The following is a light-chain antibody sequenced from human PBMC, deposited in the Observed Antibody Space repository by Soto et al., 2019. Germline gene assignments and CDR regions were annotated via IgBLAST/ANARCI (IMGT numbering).Light chain of an antibody. CDR1: SSNIGAGYD. CDR3: QSYDSSLSARYV. V-gene: IGLV1-40*01. J-gene: IGLJ1*01. CDR2: GNS. Sequence: QSVLTQPPSVSGAAGQRVTISCTGSSSNIGAGYDVHWYQQLPGTAPKLLIYGNSNRPSGVPDRFSGSKSGTSASLAITGLQAEDEADYYCQSYDSSLSARYVFGTGTKVTVL.